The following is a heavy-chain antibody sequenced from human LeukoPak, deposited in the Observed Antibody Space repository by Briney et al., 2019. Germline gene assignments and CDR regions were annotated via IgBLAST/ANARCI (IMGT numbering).Heavy chain of an antibody. CDR2: INPNSGGT. CDR3: ARVNRNYYYYYMDV. V-gene: IGHV1-2*02. J-gene: IGHJ6*03. Sequence: ASVKVSCKASGYTFTGYYMHWVRQAPGQGLEWMGWINPNSGGTNYAQKFQGRVTMIRDTSISTAYMELSRLRSDDTAVYYCARVNRNYYYYYMDVWGKGTTVTVSS. CDR1: GYTFTGYY. D-gene: IGHD1-14*01.